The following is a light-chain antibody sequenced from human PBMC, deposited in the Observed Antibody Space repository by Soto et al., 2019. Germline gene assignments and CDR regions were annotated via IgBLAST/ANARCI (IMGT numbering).Light chain of an antibody. CDR3: AEWDDSLNGPV. J-gene: IGLJ3*02. Sequence: QSVLTQPPSASGTPGQRVTISCSGSSSNIGSNTVNWYQHLPGTAPKLLIYSNNQRPSGVPDQFSGSKSGTSASLAISGLQSEDEADYYCAEWDDSLNGPVFGGGTQLTVL. V-gene: IGLV1-44*01. CDR1: SSNIGSNT. CDR2: SNN.